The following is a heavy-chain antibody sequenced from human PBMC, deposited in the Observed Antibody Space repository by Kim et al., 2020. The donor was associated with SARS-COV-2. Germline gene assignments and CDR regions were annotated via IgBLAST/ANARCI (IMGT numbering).Heavy chain of an antibody. J-gene: IGHJ4*02. Sequence: GSTYYTPSLKSRVTISVDTSKNQFSLKLSSVTAADTAVYYCARDPDYWGQGTLVTVSS. V-gene: IGHV4-31*02. CDR2: GST. CDR3: ARDPDY.